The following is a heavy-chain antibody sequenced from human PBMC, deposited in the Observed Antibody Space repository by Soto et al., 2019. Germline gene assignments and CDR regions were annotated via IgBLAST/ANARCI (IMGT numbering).Heavy chain of an antibody. CDR1: GYTLTELS. Sequence: ASVKVSCKVSGYTLTELSMHWVRQAPGKGLEWMGGFDPEDGETIYAQKFQGRVTMTEDTSTDTAYMELSSLRSEDTAVYYCATDSGSYYYGSGYYYYGMDVWGQGTTVTVSS. V-gene: IGHV1-24*01. CDR2: FDPEDGET. CDR3: ATDSGSYYYGSGYYYYGMDV. J-gene: IGHJ6*02. D-gene: IGHD3-10*01.